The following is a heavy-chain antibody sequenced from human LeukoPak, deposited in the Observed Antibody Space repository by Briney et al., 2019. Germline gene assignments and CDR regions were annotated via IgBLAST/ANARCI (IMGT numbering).Heavy chain of an antibody. J-gene: IGHJ6*03. CDR2: IYTSGST. V-gene: IGHV4-61*02. Sequence: PSETLSLTCTVSGGSISSGSYYWSWIRQPAGKGLEWIGRIYTSGSTNYNPSLKSRVTISVDTSKNQFSLKLSSVTAADTAVYYCAREDCSSTSCYYYYYYMDVWGKGTTVTVSS. CDR3: AREDCSSTSCYYYYYYMDV. D-gene: IGHD2-2*01. CDR1: GGSISSGSYY.